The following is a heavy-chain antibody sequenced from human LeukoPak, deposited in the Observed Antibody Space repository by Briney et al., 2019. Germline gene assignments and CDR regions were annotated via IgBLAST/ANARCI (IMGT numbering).Heavy chain of an antibody. CDR1: GFTFSSYG. Sequence: GGSLRLSCAASGFTFSSYGMHWVRQAPGKGLEWVAVISYDGSNKYYADSVKGRFTISRDNSKNTLYLQMNSLRAEDTAVYYCAKSRSGYVVVPAANDYWGQGTLATVSS. D-gene: IGHD2-2*01. CDR2: ISYDGSNK. CDR3: AKSRSGYVVVPAANDY. J-gene: IGHJ4*02. V-gene: IGHV3-30*18.